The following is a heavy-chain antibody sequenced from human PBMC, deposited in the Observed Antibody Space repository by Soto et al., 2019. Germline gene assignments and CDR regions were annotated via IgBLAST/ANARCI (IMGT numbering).Heavy chain of an antibody. CDR3: ARCGSSDLKVVLDI. V-gene: IGHV4-34*01. Sequence: QLQQWGAGPLKASETLSLTCVVSGGSFSTYYYNCLRQSPGKGLEWIGEINHRGSNYYSPSLNSRVSMSLYTSNNQFSLNLPSVTAADTAVYYCARCGSSDLKVVLDILGKGIMVTVSS. CDR2: INHRGSN. J-gene: IGHJ3*02. D-gene: IGHD6-19*01. CDR1: GGSFSTYY.